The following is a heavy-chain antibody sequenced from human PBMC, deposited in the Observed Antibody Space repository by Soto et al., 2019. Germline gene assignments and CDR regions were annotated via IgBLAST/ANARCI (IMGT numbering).Heavy chain of an antibody. Sequence: EASVKVSCKASGGTFSSYAISWVRQAPGQGLEWMGGIIPIFGTANYAQKFQGRVTITADKSTSTAYMELSSLRSEETAVYYCERGYYYGSDYYYGMDVWGQGTTVTVSS. J-gene: IGHJ6*02. CDR3: ERGYYYGSDYYYGMDV. V-gene: IGHV1-69*06. D-gene: IGHD3-10*01. CDR2: IIPIFGTA. CDR1: GGTFSSYA.